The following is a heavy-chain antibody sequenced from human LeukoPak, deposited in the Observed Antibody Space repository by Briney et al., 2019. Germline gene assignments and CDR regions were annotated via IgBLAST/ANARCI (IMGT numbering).Heavy chain of an antibody. J-gene: IGHJ4*02. Sequence: GASVKVSCKASGGTFSSYAISWVRQAPGQGLEWMGRIIPIFGTANCAQKFQGRVTITTDESTSTAYMELSSLRSEDTAVYYCAREVDYAVYFDYWGQGTLVTVSS. CDR3: AREVDYAVYFDY. D-gene: IGHD4-17*01. CDR2: IIPIFGTA. V-gene: IGHV1-69*05. CDR1: GGTFSSYA.